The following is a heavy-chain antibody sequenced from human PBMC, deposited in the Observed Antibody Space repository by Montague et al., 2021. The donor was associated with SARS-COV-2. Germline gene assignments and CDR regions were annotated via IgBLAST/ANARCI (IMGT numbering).Heavy chain of an antibody. CDR3: VRERECSGGSCYGPDDDAFDI. J-gene: IGHJ3*02. V-gene: IGHV4-34*01. CDR1: GGSFNGYY. CDR2: ISDIGST. D-gene: IGHD2-15*01. Sequence: ETLSLTCTVYGGSFNGYYWNWIRQPPGKGLEWIGEISDIGSTTYNPSLESRLTTSVDRSKNQFSLRLTSVTAADTAVYYCVRERECSGGSCYGPDDDAFDIWGQGTVVTVSS.